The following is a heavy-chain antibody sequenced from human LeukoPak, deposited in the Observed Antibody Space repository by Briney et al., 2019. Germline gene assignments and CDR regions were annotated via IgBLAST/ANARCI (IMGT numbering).Heavy chain of an antibody. V-gene: IGHV1-18*01. CDR1: GYTFTSYG. D-gene: IGHD3-10*01. Sequence: GASVKVSCKASGYTFTSYGISWVRQAPGQGLEWMGWISAYNGNTNYAQKLQGRVTMTTDTSTSTAYMELRSLRSDDTAVYYCAREVGLWFGELLAYDYMDVWGKGTTVTVS. CDR3: AREVGLWFGELLAYDYMDV. CDR2: ISAYNGNT. J-gene: IGHJ6*03.